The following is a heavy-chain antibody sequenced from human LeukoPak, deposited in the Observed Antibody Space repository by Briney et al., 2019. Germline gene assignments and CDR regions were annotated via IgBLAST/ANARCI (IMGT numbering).Heavy chain of an antibody. V-gene: IGHV3-48*01. Sequence: GGSLRLSCAASGFTFSSYSMNWVRQAPGKGLEWVSYISSSSSTIYNADSVKGRFTISRDNAKNSLYLQMNSLRAEDTAVYYCARAQGGDYWGQGTLVTVSS. CDR3: ARAQGGDY. CDR1: GFTFSSYS. CDR2: ISSSSSTI. J-gene: IGHJ4*02. D-gene: IGHD1-26*01.